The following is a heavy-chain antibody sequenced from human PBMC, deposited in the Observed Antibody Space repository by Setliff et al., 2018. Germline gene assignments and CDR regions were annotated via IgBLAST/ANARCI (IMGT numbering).Heavy chain of an antibody. CDR3: ARVNLTMITFGGVIVIWFDP. V-gene: IGHV1-18*01. Sequence: ASEKVSCKASGYTVTRYGISWVRQAPGQGLEWMGWISAYNGNTNYAQKLQGRVTMTTDTSTSTAYMELRSLRSDDTAVYYCARVNLTMITFGGVIVIWFDPWGQGTLVTVSS. J-gene: IGHJ5*02. CDR1: GYTVTRYG. D-gene: IGHD3-16*02. CDR2: ISAYNGNT.